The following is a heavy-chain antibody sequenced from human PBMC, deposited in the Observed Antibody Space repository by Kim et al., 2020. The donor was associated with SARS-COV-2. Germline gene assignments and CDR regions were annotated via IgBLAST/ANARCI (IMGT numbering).Heavy chain of an antibody. CDR3: ATILGSSSWLRRDDVPFDY. D-gene: IGHD6-13*01. CDR2: IYPGDSDT. CDR1: GYSFTSYW. J-gene: IGHJ4*02. Sequence: GESLKISCKGSGYSFTSYWIGWVRQMPGKGLEWMGIIYPGDSDTRYSPSFQGQVTISADKSISTAYLQWSSLKASDTAMYYCATILGSSSWLRRDDVPFDYWGQGTLVTGSS. V-gene: IGHV5-51*01.